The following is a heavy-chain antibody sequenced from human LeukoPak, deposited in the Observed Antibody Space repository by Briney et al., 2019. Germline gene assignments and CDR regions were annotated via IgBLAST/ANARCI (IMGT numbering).Heavy chain of an antibody. V-gene: IGHV1-69*13. J-gene: IGHJ4*02. CDR3: ARDRAIAVAGFDY. CDR1: GGTFSSYA. CDR2: IIPIFGTA. D-gene: IGHD6-19*01. Sequence: SVKVSCKASGGTFSSYAISWVRQAPGQGLEWMGGIIPIFGTANYAQKFQGRVTITADEPTSTAYMELSSLRSEDTAVYYCARDRAIAVAGFDYWGQGTLVTVSS.